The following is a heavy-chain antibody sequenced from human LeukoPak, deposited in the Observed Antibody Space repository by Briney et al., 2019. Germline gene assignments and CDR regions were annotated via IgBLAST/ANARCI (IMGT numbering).Heavy chain of an antibody. V-gene: IGHV1-69*13. Sequence: SVKVSCKASGGTFSSYAISWVRQAPGQGLEWMGGIIPIFGTANYAQKFQGRVTITADESTSTAYMELSSLRSEDTAVYYCARDREDTAMVTRAFDIWGQGTMVTVSS. CDR1: GGTFSSYA. CDR3: ARDREDTAMVTRAFDI. J-gene: IGHJ3*02. CDR2: IIPIFGTA. D-gene: IGHD5-18*01.